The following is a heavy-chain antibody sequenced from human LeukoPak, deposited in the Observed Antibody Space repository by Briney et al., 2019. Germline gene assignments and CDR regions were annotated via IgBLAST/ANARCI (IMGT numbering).Heavy chain of an antibody. D-gene: IGHD3-3*01. J-gene: IGHJ3*02. V-gene: IGHV1-2*02. Sequence: GASVKVSCKASGYTFTGYYMHWVRQAPGQGLEWMGWINPNSGGTNYAQKFQGRVTMTRDTSISTAYMELSRLRSDDTAVYYCARVRFLEWFPGADAFDIWGQGTMVTVSS. CDR1: GYTFTGYY. CDR3: ARVRFLEWFPGADAFDI. CDR2: INPNSGGT.